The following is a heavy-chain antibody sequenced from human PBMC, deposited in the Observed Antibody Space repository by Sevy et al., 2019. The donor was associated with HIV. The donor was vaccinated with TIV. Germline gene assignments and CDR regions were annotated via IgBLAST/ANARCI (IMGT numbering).Heavy chain of an antibody. J-gene: IGHJ3*02. CDR2: ISSSGSTI. Sequence: GGSLRLSCAASGFTFSDYYMSWIRQAPGKGLEWVSYISSSGSTIYYADSVKGRFTISRDNAKNSLYLQMNSLRAEDTAVYYCARDRRRITMVRGAPESAFDIWGQGTMVTVSS. D-gene: IGHD3-10*01. CDR3: ARDRRRITMVRGAPESAFDI. CDR1: GFTFSDYY. V-gene: IGHV3-11*01.